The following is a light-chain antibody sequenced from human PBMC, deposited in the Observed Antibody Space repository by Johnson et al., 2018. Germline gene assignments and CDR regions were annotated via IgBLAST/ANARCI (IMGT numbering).Light chain of an antibody. CDR1: SSNIGNNY. CDR2: ENN. J-gene: IGLJ1*01. V-gene: IGLV1-51*02. CDR3: GTWESRLSAGNV. Sequence: QSVLTQPPSVSAAPGQKVTISCSGSSSNIGNNYVSWYQQLPGTATKLLIYENNKRPSGIPDRFSASKSGPSATLGITCLKTGDEADYYCGTWESRLSAGNVFGTGTKATVL.